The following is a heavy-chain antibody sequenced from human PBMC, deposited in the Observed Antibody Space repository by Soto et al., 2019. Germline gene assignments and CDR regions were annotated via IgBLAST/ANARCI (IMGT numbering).Heavy chain of an antibody. CDR1: GASISSTSSGDW. Sequence: QVQLQESGPGLVKPSGTLSLTCTVSGASISSTSSGDWWSWVRQPPGKGLEWIGEIHHSGNSNYNPSHMSRVTTSVDNSKNKFPLRLSSVTAADTAVYYCAKMVGTTLVDYWGQGTLVTASS. CDR3: AKMVGTTLVDY. D-gene: IGHD1-26*01. J-gene: IGHJ4*02. V-gene: IGHV4-4*02. CDR2: IHHSGNS.